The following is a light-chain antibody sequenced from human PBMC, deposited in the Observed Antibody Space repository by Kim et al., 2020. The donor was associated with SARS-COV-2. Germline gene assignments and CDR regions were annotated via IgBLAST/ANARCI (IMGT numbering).Light chain of an antibody. Sequence: PGERVTLSCRASQSVSSSYLTWYQQKPGQAPRLLIYGASTRATGIPARFSGSGSGTDFTLTISSLQPEDFAVYYCQQDYNLPWTFGQGTKVDIK. V-gene: IGKV3D-7*01. CDR1: QSVSSSY. CDR2: GAS. CDR3: QQDYNLPWT. J-gene: IGKJ1*01.